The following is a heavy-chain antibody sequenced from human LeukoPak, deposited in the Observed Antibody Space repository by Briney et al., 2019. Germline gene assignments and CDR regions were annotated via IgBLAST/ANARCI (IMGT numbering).Heavy chain of an antibody. J-gene: IGHJ4*02. CDR1: GFTFSDYY. CDR3: ATNVRDEYSSGWYPIGY. Sequence: GGSLRLSCAASGFTFSDYYMSWIRQAPGKGLEWVSGISSGSRYIYYADSVKGRFTISKDNAKNSLYLQMSGLRAEDTAVYYCATNVRDEYSSGWYPIGYWGQGTLVTVSS. CDR2: ISSGSRYI. D-gene: IGHD6-19*01. V-gene: IGHV3-11*06.